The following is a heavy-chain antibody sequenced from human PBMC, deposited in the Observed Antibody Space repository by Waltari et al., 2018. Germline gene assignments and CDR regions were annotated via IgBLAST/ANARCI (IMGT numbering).Heavy chain of an antibody. J-gene: IGHJ4*02. CDR2: IYYSGRT. V-gene: IGHV4-31*03. CDR1: GGSISSGGYY. Sequence: QVQLQESGPGLVKPSQTLSLTCTVSGGSISSGGYYWSWIRQHPGKGLEWIGYIYYSGRTYYSPSLKSRVTISVDTSKNQFSLKLSSVTAADTAVYYCARVYYDILTGYYRDYWGQGTLVTVSS. CDR3: ARVYYDILTGYYRDY. D-gene: IGHD3-9*01.